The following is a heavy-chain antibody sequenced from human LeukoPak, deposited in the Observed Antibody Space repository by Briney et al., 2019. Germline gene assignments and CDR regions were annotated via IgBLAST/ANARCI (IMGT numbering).Heavy chain of an antibody. CDR2: INPNSGGT. CDR1: GYTFTGYY. J-gene: IGHJ3*02. V-gene: IGHV1-2*02. D-gene: IGHD1-26*01. CDR3: ARVKRVGAADAFDI. Sequence: ASVRVSCKASGYTFTGYYMHWVRQAPGQGLEWMGWINPNSGGTNYAQKFRGRVTMTRDTSISTAYMELSRLRSDDTAVYYCARVKRVGAADAFDIWGQGTMVTVSS.